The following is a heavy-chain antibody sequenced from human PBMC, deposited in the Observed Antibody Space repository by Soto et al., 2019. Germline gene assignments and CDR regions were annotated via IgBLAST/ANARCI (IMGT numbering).Heavy chain of an antibody. D-gene: IGHD3-16*01. CDR3: AHIPNYYQYDWFDP. J-gene: IGHJ5*02. Sequence: QITLKESGPTLVKPTQTLTLTCTFSGFSLTTRGVGVGWIRQPPGKALECLALIYWDDDKRYSPSLQSRLSITKDTSKNQLVLTMTSVDPVDTATYYCAHIPNYYQYDWFDPWGQGTLVSVSS. V-gene: IGHV2-5*02. CDR2: IYWDDDK. CDR1: GFSLTTRGVG.